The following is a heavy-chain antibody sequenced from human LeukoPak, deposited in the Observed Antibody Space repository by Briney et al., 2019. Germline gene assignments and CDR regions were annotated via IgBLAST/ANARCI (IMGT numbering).Heavy chain of an antibody. CDR1: GGSISSSSYY. J-gene: IGHJ3*01. D-gene: IGHD4-17*01. CDR2: IYYSGST. V-gene: IGHV4-39*01. Sequence: PSGTLSLTCTVSGGSISSSSYYWGWIRQPPGKGLEWIGSIYYSGSTYYNPSLKSRVTISVDTSKNQFSLKLSSVTAADTAVYYCARRTTVTTGDAFDVWGQGTMVTVSS. CDR3: ARRTTVTTGDAFDV.